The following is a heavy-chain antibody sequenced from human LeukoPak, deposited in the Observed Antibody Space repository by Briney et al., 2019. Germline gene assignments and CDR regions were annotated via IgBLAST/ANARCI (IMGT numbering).Heavy chain of an antibody. Sequence: GASVKVSCMASGYTFTSYDINWVRQAPGQGLEWMGWMNPNSGNTGYAQKVQGRVTMTRNTSISTAYMELSSLRSEDTAVYYCAKYNWNYGFDPWGQGTLVTVSS. CDR2: MNPNSGNT. D-gene: IGHD1-7*01. V-gene: IGHV1-8*01. CDR1: GYTFTSYD. CDR3: AKYNWNYGFDP. J-gene: IGHJ5*02.